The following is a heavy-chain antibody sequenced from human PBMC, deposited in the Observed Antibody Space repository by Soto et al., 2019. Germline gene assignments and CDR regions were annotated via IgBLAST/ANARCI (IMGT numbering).Heavy chain of an antibody. CDR3: ARAPPGPSPRWDV. D-gene: IGHD3-10*01. J-gene: IGHJ6*02. CDR1: GFTFSDYY. Sequence: GGSLRLSCAASGFTFSDYYMSWIRQAPGKGLEWVSYISSSSSYTNYADSVKGRFTISRDNAKNSLYLQMNSLRAEDTAVYYCARAPPGPSPRWDVWGQGTTVTVSS. CDR2: ISSSSSYT. V-gene: IGHV3-11*06.